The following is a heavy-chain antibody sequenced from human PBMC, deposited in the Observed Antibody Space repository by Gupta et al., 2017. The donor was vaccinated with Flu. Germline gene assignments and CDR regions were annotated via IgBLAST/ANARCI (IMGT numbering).Heavy chain of an antibody. J-gene: IGHJ4*02. CDR3: ARQDGVY. CDR2: IYYSRST. Sequence: SSGSISSSSYYWGWIRQPPGKGLEWIGSIYYSRSTYYNPSLKSRVTISVDTSKNQFSLKLSSVTAADTAVYYCARQDGVYWGQGTLVTVSS. V-gene: IGHV4-39*01. CDR1: SGSISSSSYY.